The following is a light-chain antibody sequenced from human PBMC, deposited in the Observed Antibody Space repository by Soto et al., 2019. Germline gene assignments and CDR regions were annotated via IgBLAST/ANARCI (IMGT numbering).Light chain of an antibody. V-gene: IGLV2-14*01. J-gene: IGLJ1*01. Sequence: QSVLTQPASVSGSPGQSITVSCTGTSSDVGGYKYVSWYQQHPGKAPKLLIYEVSNRPSGLSNRFSGSKSANTASLTISGLQAEDEAEYYCSSYTSDFRRVVGTWTKVTVL. CDR2: EVS. CDR3: SSYTSDFRRV. CDR1: SSDVGGYKY.